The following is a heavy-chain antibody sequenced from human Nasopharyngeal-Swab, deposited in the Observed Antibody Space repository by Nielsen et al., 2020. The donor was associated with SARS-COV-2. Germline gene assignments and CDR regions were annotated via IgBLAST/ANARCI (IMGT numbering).Heavy chain of an antibody. CDR1: GFTFDDYT. Sequence: SLKISCAASGFTFDDYTMHWVRQPPGEGLEWVSGINWNSGRKGYADSVKGRFTISRDNAKNSLYLLMSSLRAEDTAIYYCVRDTPAMFAYWGQGTLVTVSS. J-gene: IGHJ4*02. CDR3: VRDTPAMFAY. V-gene: IGHV3-9*01. CDR2: INWNSGRK.